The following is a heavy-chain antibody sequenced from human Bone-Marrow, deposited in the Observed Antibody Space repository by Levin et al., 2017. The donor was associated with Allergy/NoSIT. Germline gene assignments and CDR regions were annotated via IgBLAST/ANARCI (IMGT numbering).Heavy chain of an antibody. CDR1: GYQFTDYW. Sequence: GASVKVSCQGSGYQFTDYWIGWVRQLPGKGLEWMGNIYPGDSETRSSPSFQGQVTISVDKSIHTAYLQRDSLRAPDTAMYYCARESAELPPYDGEWVEEHYYDYWGQGTLVTVSS. D-gene: IGHD3-10*01. J-gene: IGHJ4*02. CDR3: ARESAELPPYDGEWVEEHYYDY. V-gene: IGHV5-51*03. CDR2: IYPGDSET.